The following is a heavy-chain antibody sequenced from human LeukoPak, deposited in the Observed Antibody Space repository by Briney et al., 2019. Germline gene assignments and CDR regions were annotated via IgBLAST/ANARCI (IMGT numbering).Heavy chain of an antibody. J-gene: IGHJ4*02. CDR3: ASRLPYGSGSYNY. CDR2: ISYSAST. D-gene: IGHD3-10*01. V-gene: IGHV4-39*01. Sequence: SETLSLTCTVSGGSISSSSYYWGWLRQPPGKGLVWVGSISYSASTYYNPSLKSRVTISVDTSKNQFSLRLSSVTAADTAVYYCASRLPYGSGSYNYWGQGTLVTVSS. CDR1: GGSISSSSYY.